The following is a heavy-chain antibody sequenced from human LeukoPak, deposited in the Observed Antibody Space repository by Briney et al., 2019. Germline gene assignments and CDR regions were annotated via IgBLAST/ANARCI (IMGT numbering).Heavy chain of an antibody. CDR1: GFTFSSYW. Sequence: GGSLRLSCAASGFTFSSYWMHWVRQAPGKGLEWVSTISGSGGGPSYADSVKGRFTISRDNSKNTLYLHMNSLRAEDTAVYYCAKDYRAGATRWFDPWGQGTLVTVSS. CDR2: ISGSGGGP. J-gene: IGHJ5*02. CDR3: AKDYRAGATRWFDP. V-gene: IGHV3-23*01. D-gene: IGHD1/OR15-1a*01.